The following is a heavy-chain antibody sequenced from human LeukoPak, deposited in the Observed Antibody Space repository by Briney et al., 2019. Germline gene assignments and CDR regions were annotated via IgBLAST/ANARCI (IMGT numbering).Heavy chain of an antibody. CDR2: XYYRAKWYY. CDR1: GXXXXSNXXA. Sequence: SXXLSLTCVISGXXXXSNXXAWNXXRXSAXXXXEXXXXXYYRAKWYYDYSVALKSRVTINPDTSKNQFSLQLSSVTPEDTAVYYCVRDPVGGSTIFDCWGQGTLVTVSS. J-gene: IGHJ4*02. CDR3: VRDPVGGSTIFDC. D-gene: IGHD1-26*01. V-gene: IGHV6-1*01.